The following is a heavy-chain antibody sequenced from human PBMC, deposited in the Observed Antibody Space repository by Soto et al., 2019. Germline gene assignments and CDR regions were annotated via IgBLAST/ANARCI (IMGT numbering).Heavy chain of an antibody. V-gene: IGHV1-18*01. CDR1: GYTFTNYF. CDR3: ARFPPTYYYDSSGYYGGFDS. D-gene: IGHD3-22*01. Sequence: ASVKVSCKASGYTFTNYFITWLRQSPGQGLECLGWISAYNGNTDYAQKFQDRVTMTTETSTSTAYMELRSLRSDDTAVYFCARFPPTYYYDSSGYYGGFDSWGQGTLVTVSS. J-gene: IGHJ4*02. CDR2: ISAYNGNT.